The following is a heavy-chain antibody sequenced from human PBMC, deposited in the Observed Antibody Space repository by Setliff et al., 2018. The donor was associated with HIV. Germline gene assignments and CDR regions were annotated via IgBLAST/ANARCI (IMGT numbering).Heavy chain of an antibody. CDR2: INHSGNT. V-gene: IGHV4-34*01. J-gene: IGHJ4*02. CDR3: ARVIGWNDASDC. CDR1: GGSFSGHY. D-gene: IGHD1-1*01. Sequence: TLSLTCAVYGGSFSGHYWTWIRQPPGKGLEWIGEINHSGNTNYNPSLKSRVIMSVDASKNQFSLRLTSVTAADTALYYCARVIGWNDASDCWGQGTVVTVSS.